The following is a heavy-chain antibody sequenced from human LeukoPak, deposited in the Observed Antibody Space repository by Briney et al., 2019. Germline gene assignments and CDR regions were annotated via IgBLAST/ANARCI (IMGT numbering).Heavy chain of an antibody. V-gene: IGHV3-7*01. CDR2: IKQDGSEK. J-gene: IGHJ4*02. CDR1: AFTFSSYW. D-gene: IGHD3-3*01. CDR3: ARDLWDYDFWSGYFDY. Sequence: GGSLRLSCAASAFTFSSYWMGWVRQAPGKGLEWLANIKQDGSEKYYVDSVKGRFTISRDNAKNSLYLQMNSLRAEDTAVYYCARDLWDYDFWSGYFDYWGQGTLVTVSS.